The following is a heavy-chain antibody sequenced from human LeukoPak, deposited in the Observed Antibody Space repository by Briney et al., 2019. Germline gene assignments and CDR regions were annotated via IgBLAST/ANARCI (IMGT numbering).Heavy chain of an antibody. CDR3: ANFDSSGYYRKFDY. V-gene: IGHV2-5*02. CDR2: IYWDDDK. Sequence: ESGPTLVKLTQTLTLTCTFSGFSLSTSGVGVGWIRQPPGKALEWLALIYWDDDKRYSPSLKSRLTITKDTSKSQVVLTMTNMDPVDTATYYCANFDSSGYYRKFDYWGQGTLVTVSS. J-gene: IGHJ4*02. CDR1: GFSLSTSGVG. D-gene: IGHD3-22*01.